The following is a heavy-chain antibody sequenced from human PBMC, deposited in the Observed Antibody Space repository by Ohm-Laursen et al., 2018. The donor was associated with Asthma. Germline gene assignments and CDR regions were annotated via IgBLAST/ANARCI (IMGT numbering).Heavy chain of an antibody. J-gene: IGHJ3*01. CDR1: GFSVSRHF. D-gene: IGHD3-10*01. V-gene: IGHV3-53*01. Sequence: SLRLSCSASGFSVSRHFMNWIRQGPEKGLEWVSDIYPGGAPFYADSVKGRFTISRDDSKNTLNLQMSSLRGDDTAVYYCARGQGSGDISGSDPFDLWGQGTTVIVSS. CDR2: IYPGGAP. CDR3: ARGQGSGDISGSDPFDL.